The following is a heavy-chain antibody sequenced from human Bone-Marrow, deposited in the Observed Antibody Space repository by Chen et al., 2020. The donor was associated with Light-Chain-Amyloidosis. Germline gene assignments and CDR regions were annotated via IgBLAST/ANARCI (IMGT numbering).Heavy chain of an antibody. J-gene: IGHJ4*02. CDR2: INTDIGNA. CDR1: GYTFTAYS. D-gene: IGHD2-21*02. CDR3: ARGVGVTGDSNFDS. Sequence: QVHLVQSGSELKKPGASVKLSCKTSGYTFTAYSVNWVRQAPGQGLQWVGRINTDIGNATYAQCFTGRFVISLDTSVTTAYLQITGLKAEDTAVYYCARGVGVTGDSNFDSWGQGTRVTVSS. V-gene: IGHV7-4-1*02.